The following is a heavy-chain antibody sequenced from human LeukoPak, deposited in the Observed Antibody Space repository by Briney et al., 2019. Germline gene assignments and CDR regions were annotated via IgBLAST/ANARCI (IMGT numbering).Heavy chain of an antibody. CDR2: IRYDGSNK. J-gene: IGHJ4*02. D-gene: IGHD6-19*01. V-gene: IGHV3-30*02. CDR3: AKRHSSGWYLLEY. Sequence: GGSLRLSCAASGFTFSSYGIHWVRQAPGKGLKWVAFIRYDGSNKYYADSVKGRFTISRDNSQNTLYLQMNSLRAEDTAMYYCAKRHSSGWYLLEYWGQGTLVTVSS. CDR1: GFTFSSYG.